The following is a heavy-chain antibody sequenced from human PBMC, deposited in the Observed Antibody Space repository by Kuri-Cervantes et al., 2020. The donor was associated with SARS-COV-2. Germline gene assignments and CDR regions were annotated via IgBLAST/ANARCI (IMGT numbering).Heavy chain of an antibody. CDR2: INHRGST. D-gene: IGHD3-16*01. CDR3: ASFGGGGSDGGFDP. J-gene: IGHJ5*02. CDR1: GGSISSGGYS. V-gene: IGHV4-30-2*01. Sequence: SQTLSLTCAVSGGSISSGGYSWSWIRQPPGKGLEWIGEINHRGSTNYNPSLKSRVTISVDTSKNQFSLKLSSVTAADTAVYYCASFGGGGSDGGFDPWGQGTLVTVSS.